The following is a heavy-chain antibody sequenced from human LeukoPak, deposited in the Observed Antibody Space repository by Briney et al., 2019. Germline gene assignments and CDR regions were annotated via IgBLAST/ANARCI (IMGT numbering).Heavy chain of an antibody. CDR2: IIPILGIA. Sequence: SVKVSCKASGGTFTSYAISWVRQAPGQGLEWMGRIIPILGIANYAQKFQGRVTITTDKSTSTAYMELSSLRSEDTAVYYCASHPESSNDAFDIWGQGTMVTVSS. J-gene: IGHJ3*02. CDR1: GGTFTSYA. D-gene: IGHD4-11*01. CDR3: ASHPESSNDAFDI. V-gene: IGHV1-69*04.